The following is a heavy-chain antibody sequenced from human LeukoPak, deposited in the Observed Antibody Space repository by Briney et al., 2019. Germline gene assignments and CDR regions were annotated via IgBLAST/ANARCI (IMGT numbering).Heavy chain of an antibody. V-gene: IGHV3-21*06. J-gene: IGHJ6*04. D-gene: IGHD3-10*02. CDR1: GFTFSSYS. CDR2: TSSSSIYI. Sequence: PGGSLTLSCAASGFTFSSYSMNWVRQAPGKGLEWVSSTSSSSIYIYYADSVKGRFTISRDNDKNSLYLQMNSLTAEETDVYYCAELGITMIGGVWGKGTTVTISS. CDR3: AELGITMIGGV.